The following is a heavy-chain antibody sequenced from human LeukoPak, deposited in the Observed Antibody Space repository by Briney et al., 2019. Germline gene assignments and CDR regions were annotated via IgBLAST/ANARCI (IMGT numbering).Heavy chain of an antibody. J-gene: IGHJ4*02. V-gene: IGHV4-61*02. CDR3: ARVGATRGEAY. CDR1: GGSICSGSDY. D-gene: IGHD1-26*01. Sequence: TLSLTCTVSGGSICSGSDYWSWIREPAGKGLEWIGRIYTSGSTNYNPSLKSRVTISVDTSKNQFSLKLSSVTAADTAVYYCARVGATRGEAYWGQGTLVTVSS. CDR2: IYTSGST.